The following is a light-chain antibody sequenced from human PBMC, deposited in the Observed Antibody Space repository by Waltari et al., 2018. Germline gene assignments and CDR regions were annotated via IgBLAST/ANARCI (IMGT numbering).Light chain of an antibody. J-gene: IGKJ4*01. CDR1: HDISAY. CDR3: QHVGA. V-gene: IGKV1-33*01. CDR2: DAS. Sequence: IQMTQSPSSLSASVGDRVTITCQASHDISAYLNWYQQKPGKAPKLLIYDASTLQTGFPSRFSGSGSGTDFTFIINDLQPEDIAMYFCQHVGAFGGGTKVEFK.